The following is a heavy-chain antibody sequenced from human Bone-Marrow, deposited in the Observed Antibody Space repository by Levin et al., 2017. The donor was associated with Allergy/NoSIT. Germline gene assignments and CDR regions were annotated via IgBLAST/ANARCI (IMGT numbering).Heavy chain of an antibody. J-gene: IGHJ6*03. Sequence: GGSLRLSCEASGFTFSSYSINWVRQAPGKGLEWVSSISSTSGYINYADSVKGRFTISRDNAKNSLYLQMNSLRAEDTAVYYCAKVWGKDGPTPSYYYYYMDVWGKGITVTVSS. CDR1: GFTFSSYS. CDR3: AKVWGKDGPTPSYYYYYMDV. V-gene: IGHV3-21*01. CDR2: ISSTSGYI. D-gene: IGHD3-16*01.